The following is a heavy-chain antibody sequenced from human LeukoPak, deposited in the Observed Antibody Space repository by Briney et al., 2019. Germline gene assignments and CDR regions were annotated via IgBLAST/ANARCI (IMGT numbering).Heavy chain of an antibody. D-gene: IGHD6-19*01. J-gene: IGHJ2*01. V-gene: IGHV4-39*07. CDR2: AYYSGST. CDR1: GVSISSSSYY. CDR3: VRDSPYSSGWYRFFDL. Sequence: PSETLSLTCNVSGVSISSSSYYWGWIRQPPGKGLEWIGSAYYSGSTYFNPSLKSRLSISVDTSKNQFSLRLTSVTAADTAVYYCVRDSPYSSGWYRFFDLWGRGTLVTVTS.